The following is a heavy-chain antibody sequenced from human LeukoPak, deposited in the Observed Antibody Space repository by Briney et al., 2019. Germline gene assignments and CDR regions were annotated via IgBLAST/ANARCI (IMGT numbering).Heavy chain of an antibody. Sequence: PSETLSLTCTVSGDSISSSSSYWGWIRQPPGEGLEWIGSIYYSGSTYYNPSLKSRVTISVDTSKNQFSLKLSSVTAADTAVYYCARTRYYYNSRSYGAPYYFDYWGQGTLVTVSS. D-gene: IGHD3-10*01. CDR2: IYYSGST. J-gene: IGHJ4*02. CDR1: GDSISSSSSY. V-gene: IGHV4-39*01. CDR3: ARTRYYYNSRSYGAPYYFDY.